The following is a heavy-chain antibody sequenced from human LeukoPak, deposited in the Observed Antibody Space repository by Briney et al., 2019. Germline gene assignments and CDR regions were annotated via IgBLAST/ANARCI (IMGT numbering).Heavy chain of an antibody. CDR3: AQDGYCSSAHCYTGAIEM. J-gene: IGHJ3*01. CDR2: ISASGSNP. Sequence: PGGSLTLSSAASGLAFGSYGMSWVRQAPGEGREWVAAISASGSNPHYSDSVRGWFLIPRDNTENTVYLQMKSLRAEDTAVYFCAQDGYCSSAHCYTGAIEMRGQGTMVIVSS. D-gene: IGHD2-15*01. V-gene: IGHV3-23*01. CDR1: GLAFGSYG.